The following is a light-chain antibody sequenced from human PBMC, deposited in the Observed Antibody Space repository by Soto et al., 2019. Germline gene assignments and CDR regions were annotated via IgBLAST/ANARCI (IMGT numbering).Light chain of an antibody. Sequence: QSALTQPASVSGSPGQSITISCTGTSSDVGAYDYVSWYQQHPGKAPKLMIYDVSDRPSGVSDRFSGSKSGNTASLTISGLQAEDEADYYCKSYTSTSTPWVFGGGTKLTVL. J-gene: IGLJ3*02. CDR2: DVS. CDR1: SSDVGAYDY. CDR3: KSYTSTSTPWV. V-gene: IGLV2-14*01.